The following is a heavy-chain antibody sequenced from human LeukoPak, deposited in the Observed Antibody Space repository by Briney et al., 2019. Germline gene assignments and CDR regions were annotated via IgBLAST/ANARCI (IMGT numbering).Heavy chain of an antibody. V-gene: IGHV1-46*01. J-gene: IGHJ6*03. CDR3: ARGYGDYYMDV. CDR2: INPSGGST. Sequence: ASVKVSCKASGYTFTSYYMHWVRQAPGQGLEWMGIINPSGGSTSYAQKLQGRVTMTRDMSTSTVYMDLSSLRSEDTAVYYCARGYGDYYMDVWGKGTTVTVSS. D-gene: IGHD4-17*01. CDR1: GYTFTSYY.